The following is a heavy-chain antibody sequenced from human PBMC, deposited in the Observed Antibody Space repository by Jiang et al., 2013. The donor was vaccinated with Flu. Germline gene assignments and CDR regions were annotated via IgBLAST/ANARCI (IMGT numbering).Heavy chain of an antibody. CDR2: IYHSEST. J-gene: IGHJ6*01. CDR1: GYSISSGYY. Sequence: GPGLVKPSETLSLTCTVSGYSISSGYYWGWIRQPPGKELEWIGSIYHSESTYYNPSLKSRVTISIDTSKNQFSLELRSVTAADTAVYYCAREEVYYGSGIYGPHG. V-gene: IGHV4-38-2*02. D-gene: IGHD3-10*01. CDR3: AREEVYYGSGIYGPHG.